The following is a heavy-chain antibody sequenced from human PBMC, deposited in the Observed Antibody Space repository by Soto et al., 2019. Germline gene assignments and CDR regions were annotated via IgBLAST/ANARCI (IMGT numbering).Heavy chain of an antibody. CDR3: TTDPGDSEYSWARRSWVTGYY. V-gene: IGHV3-15*01. Sequence: GVALSHSWSASGITFTKAWMSGVRQAPGKGLEWVGRIKNKADGGTTDYAAPVRGRFTISRDDSKNTLFLQMNSLETEDTAVYDCTTDPGDSEYSWARRSWVTGYY. CDR1: GITFTKAW. J-gene: IGHJ6*01. D-gene: IGHD4-17*01. CDR2: IKNKADGGTT.